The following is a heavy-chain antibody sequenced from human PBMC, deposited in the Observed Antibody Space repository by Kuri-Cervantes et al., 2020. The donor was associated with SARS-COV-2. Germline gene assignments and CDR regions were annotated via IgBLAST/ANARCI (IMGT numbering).Heavy chain of an antibody. CDR3: ARGTRGHFDY. V-gene: IGHV5-51*01. J-gene: IGHJ4*02. CDR2: IYPDDSDI. D-gene: IGHD1-1*01. Sequence: GESLKISCKGSGYTFSNYWIAWVRQMPGKGLEWMGIIYPDDSDIRYSPSFQGQVTISADKSISTAYLQWSSLKASDTAMYYCARGTRGHFDYWGQGTLVTVSS. CDR1: GYTFSNYW.